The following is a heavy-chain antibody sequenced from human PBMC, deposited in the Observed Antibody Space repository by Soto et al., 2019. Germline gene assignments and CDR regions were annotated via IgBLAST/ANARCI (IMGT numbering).Heavy chain of an antibody. CDR2: IKQDGSEK. CDR1: GFTFSSYW. V-gene: IGHV3-7*01. D-gene: IGHD6-6*01. J-gene: IGHJ6*02. CDR3: ARGGAARPGDTRYYYYYGMDV. Sequence: GGSLRLSCAASGFTFSSYWMSWVRQAPGKGLEWVANIKQDGSEKYYVDSVKGRFTISRDNAKNSLYLQMNSLRAEDTAVYYCARGGAARPGDTRYYYYYGMDVWGQGTTVTAP.